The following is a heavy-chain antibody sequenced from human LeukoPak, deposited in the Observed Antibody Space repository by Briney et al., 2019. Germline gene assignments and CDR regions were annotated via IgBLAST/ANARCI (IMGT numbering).Heavy chain of an antibody. V-gene: IGHV4-4*07. J-gene: IGHJ6*03. D-gene: IGHD3-22*01. CDR2: IYTSGST. CDR3: ARGVYDSSGYYSYYYYYMDV. CDR1: RGSVTSYY. Sequence: SETLSLTCTVSRGSVTSYYWSWIRQPAGKGLEWIGRIYTSGSTNYNPSLKSRVTMSVDTSKNQFSLKLSSVTAADTAVYYCARGVYDSSGYYSYYYYYMDVWGKGTTVTISS.